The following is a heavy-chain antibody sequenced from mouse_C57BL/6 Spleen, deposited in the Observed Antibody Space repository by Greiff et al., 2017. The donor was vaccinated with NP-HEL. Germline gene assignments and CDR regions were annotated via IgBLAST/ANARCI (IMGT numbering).Heavy chain of an antibody. V-gene: IGHV1-42*01. CDR2: INPSTGGT. Sequence: EVKLMESGPELVKPGASVKISCKASGYSFTGYYMNWVKQSPEKSLEWIGEINPSTGGTTYNQKFKAKATLTVDKSSSTAYMQLKSLTSEDSAVYYCARRFDYAMDYWGQGTSVTVSS. CDR1: GYSFTGYY. J-gene: IGHJ4*01. CDR3: ARRFDYAMDY.